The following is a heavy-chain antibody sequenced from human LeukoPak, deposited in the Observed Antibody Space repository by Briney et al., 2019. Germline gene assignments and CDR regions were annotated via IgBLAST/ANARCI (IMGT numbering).Heavy chain of an antibody. V-gene: IGHV3-30-3*01. CDR3: ARDPGVY. CDR1: GFTFSSYA. D-gene: IGHD3-10*01. Sequence: GGSLRLSCAASGFTFSSYAMHWVRQAPGKGLEWVAVISYDGSNKYYADSVKGRFTISRDNSRNTLYLQMNSLRAEDMAVYYCARDPGVYWGQGTLVTVSS. J-gene: IGHJ4*02. CDR2: ISYDGSNK.